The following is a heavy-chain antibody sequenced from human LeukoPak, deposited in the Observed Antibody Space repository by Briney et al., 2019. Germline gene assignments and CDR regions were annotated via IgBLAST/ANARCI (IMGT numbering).Heavy chain of an antibody. J-gene: IGHJ4*02. CDR1: GFTFSNYW. V-gene: IGHV3-74*01. CDR3: ASGWGESAYSLD. CDR2: INSDGRNT. D-gene: IGHD3-3*01. Sequence: PGGSLRLSCAASGFTFSNYWMHWVRQAPGKGLVWVSRINSDGRNTNYADSVKGRFTISRDNAKNTLYLQMNSLRAEDTAVYYCASGWGESAYSLDWGRGTLVTISS.